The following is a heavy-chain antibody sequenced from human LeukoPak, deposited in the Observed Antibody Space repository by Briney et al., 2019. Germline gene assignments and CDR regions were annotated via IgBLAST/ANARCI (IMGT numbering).Heavy chain of an antibody. J-gene: IGHJ4*02. Sequence: GGSLRLSCAASGFTFSAYAIHWVRRAPGKGLDWVAVISFHGSDIYYADSVKGRFTMSRDNSRNTVDLQMSSLRAEDTAIYYCAREKSGNTYMTQGGIDRWGQGTLVTVSS. D-gene: IGHD5-18*01. CDR1: GFTFSAYA. CDR3: AREKSGNTYMTQGGIDR. V-gene: IGHV3-30-3*01. CDR2: ISFHGSDI.